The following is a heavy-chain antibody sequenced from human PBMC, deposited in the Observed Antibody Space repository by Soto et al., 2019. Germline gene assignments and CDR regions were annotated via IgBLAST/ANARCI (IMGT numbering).Heavy chain of an antibody. Sequence: QVQLQESGPGLVKPSETLSLTCTVSGGSVSSGRYYWSWIRQHPGKGLEWIGYIYYSESTNYNPSLKSRVTISVDTSKNQFSLKLSSVTAADTAVYYCAREVKRGWFDPWGQGTLVTVSS. CDR3: AREVKRGWFDP. V-gene: IGHV4-61*01. J-gene: IGHJ5*02. CDR2: IYYSEST. CDR1: GGSVSSGRYY.